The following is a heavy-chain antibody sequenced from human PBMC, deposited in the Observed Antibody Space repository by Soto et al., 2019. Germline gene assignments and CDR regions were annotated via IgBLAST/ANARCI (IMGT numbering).Heavy chain of an antibody. J-gene: IGHJ4*02. CDR3: AKFLYYYGSGRSQTPRGYFDY. D-gene: IGHD3-10*01. Sequence: GGSLRLSCAASGFTFSSYAMSWVRQAPGKGLEWVSAISGSGGSTYYADSVKGRFTISRDNSKNTLYLQMNSLRAEDTAVYYCAKFLYYYGSGRSQTPRGYFDYWGQGTLVTVSS. CDR1: GFTFSSYA. V-gene: IGHV3-23*01. CDR2: ISGSGGST.